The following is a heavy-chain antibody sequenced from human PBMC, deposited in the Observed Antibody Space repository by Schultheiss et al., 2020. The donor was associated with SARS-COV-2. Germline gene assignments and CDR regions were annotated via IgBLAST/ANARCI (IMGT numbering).Heavy chain of an antibody. J-gene: IGHJ4*02. CDR2: INHSGTT. CDR1: GGSFTGYY. CDR3: AREPRGFSYGTFDY. D-gene: IGHD5-18*01. V-gene: IGHV4-34*01. Sequence: SETLSLTCAVNGGSFTGYYWSWIRQPQGKGPEWIGEINHSGTTNYNPSLKSRVTMSVDTSKNQISLSLSSVTAADTAVYYCAREPRGFSYGTFDYWGQGTLVTVS.